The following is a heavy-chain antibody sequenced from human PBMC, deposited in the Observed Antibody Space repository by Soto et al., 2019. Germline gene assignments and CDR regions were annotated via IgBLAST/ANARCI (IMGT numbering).Heavy chain of an antibody. V-gene: IGHV2-5*02. Sequence: QITLKESGPTLVKPTQTLTLTCTFSGFSLSTSGVGVGWIRQPPGKALEWLALIYWDDDKRYSPSLKSRLTITQDTSKNQVVLTMTNMDPVDTATYYCARTYCISTSCYHPEYFQHWGQGTLVTVSS. J-gene: IGHJ1*01. CDR2: IYWDDDK. CDR1: GFSLSTSGVG. CDR3: ARTYCISTSCYHPEYFQH. D-gene: IGHD2-2*01.